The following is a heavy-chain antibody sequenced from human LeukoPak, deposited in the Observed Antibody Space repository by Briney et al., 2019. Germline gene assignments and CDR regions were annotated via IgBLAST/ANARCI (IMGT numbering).Heavy chain of an antibody. J-gene: IGHJ4*02. CDR2: VYSSGRT. Sequence: PSQTLSLTCTVSGGSIRSDNYYWRWVRQAAGRGAEWIGRVYSSGRTNYNPSRKSRVTKSIVTSKNQFSLKLSSVTAADTAVYYCARDPGDCTNGVCYVFDYWGQGTLVTVSS. V-gene: IGHV4-61*02. D-gene: IGHD2-8*01. CDR1: GGSIRSDNYY. CDR3: ARDPGDCTNGVCYVFDY.